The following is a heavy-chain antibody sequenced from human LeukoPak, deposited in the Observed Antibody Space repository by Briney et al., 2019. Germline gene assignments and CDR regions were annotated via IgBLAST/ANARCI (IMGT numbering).Heavy chain of an antibody. CDR3: AKSALGYCSGGSCYSEGIPEDY. J-gene: IGHJ4*02. V-gene: IGHV3-33*06. CDR2: IWYDGSNK. Sequence: GGSLRLSCAASGFTFSSYGMHWVRQAPGKGLEGVAVIWYDGSNKYYADSVKGRFTISRDNSKNTLYLQMNSLRAEDTAVYYCAKSALGYCSGGSCYSEGIPEDYWGQGTLVTVSS. D-gene: IGHD2-15*01. CDR1: GFTFSSYG.